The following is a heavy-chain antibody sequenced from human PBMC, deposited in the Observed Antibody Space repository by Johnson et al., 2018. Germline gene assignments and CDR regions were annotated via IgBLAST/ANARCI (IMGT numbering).Heavy chain of an antibody. J-gene: IGHJ6*03. CDR2: ISSSSSTI. CDR3: ARGMHSSGWHPYSNYYYMDV. V-gene: IGHV3-48*01. D-gene: IGHD6-19*01. CDR1: GFTFNNYN. Sequence: VQLVESGGGLVQPGGSLRLSCAASGFTFNNYNMNWVRQAPGKGLEWVSYISSSSSTIYYADSVKGRFTISRDNAKNSLYLQMNSLRGKDTAVYYCARGMHSSGWHPYSNYYYMDVWGKGTTVTVSS.